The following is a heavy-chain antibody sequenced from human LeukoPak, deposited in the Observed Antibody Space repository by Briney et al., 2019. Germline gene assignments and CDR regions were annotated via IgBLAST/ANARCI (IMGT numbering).Heavy chain of an antibody. CDR3: VKGVGYCSGGGCLPIDY. Sequence: GGSLRLSCSASGFTFSSYAMHWVRQAPGKGLEYVSAISSNGGSTYYADSVKGRFTISRDNSKNTLYLQMSSLRAEDTAVYYCVKGVGYCSGGGCLPIDYWGQGTLVTVSS. J-gene: IGHJ4*02. CDR2: ISSNGGST. CDR1: GFTFSSYA. V-gene: IGHV3-64D*09. D-gene: IGHD2-15*01.